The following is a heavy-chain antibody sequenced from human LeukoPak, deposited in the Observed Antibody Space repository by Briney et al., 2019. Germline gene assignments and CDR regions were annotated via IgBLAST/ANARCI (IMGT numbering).Heavy chain of an antibody. D-gene: IGHD4-23*01. J-gene: IGHJ4*02. CDR1: GFTLSNYG. CDR2: IWSDGRNI. V-gene: IGHV3-33*01. Sequence: GRSLRLSCAASGFTLSNYGMHWVRQAPGKGLEWVAVIWSDGRNIYYADSVKGRFTISRDNSKNTLYLQMNTLRAEDTAVYYCARGVYGGNFDFDYWGQGTLVTVSS. CDR3: ARGVYGGNFDFDY.